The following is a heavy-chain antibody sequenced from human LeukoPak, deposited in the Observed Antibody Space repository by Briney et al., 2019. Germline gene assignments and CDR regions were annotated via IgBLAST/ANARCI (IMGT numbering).Heavy chain of an antibody. CDR3: ASVFTVVTPHAFDI. CDR2: ISYDGSNK. J-gene: IGHJ3*02. Sequence: GRSLRLSCAASGFTFSSYAMHWVRQAPGKGLEWVAVISYDGSNKYYADSVKGRFTISRDNSENTLYLQMSSLRAEDTAVYYCASVFTVVTPHAFDIWGQGTMVTVSS. D-gene: IGHD4-23*01. CDR1: GFTFSSYA. V-gene: IGHV3-30*15.